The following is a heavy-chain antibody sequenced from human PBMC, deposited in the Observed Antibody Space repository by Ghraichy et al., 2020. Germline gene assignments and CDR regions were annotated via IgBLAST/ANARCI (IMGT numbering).Heavy chain of an antibody. V-gene: IGHV1-8*01. CDR1: GYTFTSYD. J-gene: IGHJ6*01. Sequence: ASVKVSSKASGYTFTSYDINWVRQATGQGLEWMGWMNPNSGNTGYAQKFQGRVTMTRNTSISTAYMELSSLRSEDTAVYYCAREPNKRWPYYDFWSGYYTYYYYYGMDVWGQGTTVTVSS. CDR3: AREPNKRWPYYDFWSGYYTYYYYYGMDV. D-gene: IGHD3-3*01. CDR2: MNPNSGNT.